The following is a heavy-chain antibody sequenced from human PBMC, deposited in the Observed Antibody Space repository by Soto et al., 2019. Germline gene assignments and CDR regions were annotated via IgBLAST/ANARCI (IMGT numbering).Heavy chain of an antibody. V-gene: IGHV3-15*01. CDR3: TTDAPINRK. CDR1: GFIFSNAW. CDR2: IKSKTNGGTT. Sequence: EVQLVESGGDLVKPGGSLRLSCAASGFIFSNAWMSWVRQAPGRGLEWVGRIKSKTNGGTTDYAAPVKGRFTISRDDSNSTLYLQMHSLKTEDTAVYYCTTDAPINRKWGRGTLVTVSS. J-gene: IGHJ4*02.